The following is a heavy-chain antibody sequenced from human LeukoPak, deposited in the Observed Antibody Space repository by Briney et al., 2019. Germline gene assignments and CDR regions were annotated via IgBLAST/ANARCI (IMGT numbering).Heavy chain of an antibody. D-gene: IGHD5-12*01. CDR1: GFTSINYA. CDR3: AKGAYDYIEMGYFES. V-gene: IGHV3-23*01. J-gene: IGHJ4*02. CDR2: LIGSSGST. Sequence: PGGSLRLSCAASGFTSINYAMNWVGQPPGKGLEWVSVLIGSSGSTDYADSVKGRFTISRDTSKNTVFLQMNSLRAEDTAVYYCAKGAYDYIEMGYFESWGQGSLVTVSS.